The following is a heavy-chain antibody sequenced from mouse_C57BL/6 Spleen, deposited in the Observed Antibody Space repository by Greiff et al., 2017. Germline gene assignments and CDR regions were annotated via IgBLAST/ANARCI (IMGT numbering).Heavy chain of an antibody. Sequence: QVQLQQSGAELVKPGASVKLSCKASGYTFTSYWMHWVKQRPGQGLEWIGMIHPNSGSTNYNEKFKSKATLTVDKSSSTAYMQLSSLTSEDSAVYYCARVGLLSSLEAMDYWGQGTSVTVSS. V-gene: IGHV1-64*01. CDR1: GYTFTSYW. D-gene: IGHD2-1*01. J-gene: IGHJ4*01. CDR2: IHPNSGST. CDR3: ARVGLLSSLEAMDY.